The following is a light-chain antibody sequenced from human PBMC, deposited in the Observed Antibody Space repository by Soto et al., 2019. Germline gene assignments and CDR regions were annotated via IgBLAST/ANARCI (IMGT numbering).Light chain of an antibody. J-gene: IGKJ2*01. CDR3: LQYSNWTPLYT. V-gene: IGKV3-15*01. Sequence: EIVMTQSPAALSVSLGERVSLTCRASQAVSSYLSWYQQKPGQAPRLLISDASTRATDIPDRFSGSGSGTDFTLTISSLQSSDLAVYYCLQYSNWTPLYTFGQGTKLEIK. CDR1: QAVSSY. CDR2: DAS.